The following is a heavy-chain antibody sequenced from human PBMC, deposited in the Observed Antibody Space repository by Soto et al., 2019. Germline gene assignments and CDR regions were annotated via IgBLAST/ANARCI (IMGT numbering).Heavy chain of an antibody. J-gene: IGHJ6*02. CDR2: IYWDDDK. V-gene: IGHV2-5*02. D-gene: IGHD2-21*02. CDR3: AHSRCGGDCLQSYSSHYYYGVDV. CDR1: GFSLSTGGMG. Sequence: QITLKESGPTLVKPTQTLTLTCTFSGFSLSTGGMGVGWIRQPPGKALEWLALIYWDDDKRYSPSLESRLTITKDTFKNQXXLXMXXMDPVDTATYYCAHSRCGGDCLQSYSSHYYYGVDVWGQGTTVTVSS.